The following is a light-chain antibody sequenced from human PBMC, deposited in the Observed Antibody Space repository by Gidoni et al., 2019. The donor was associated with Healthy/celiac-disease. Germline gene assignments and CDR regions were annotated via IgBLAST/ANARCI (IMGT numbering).Light chain of an antibody. V-gene: IGKV3-11*01. CDR3: QQRSNWAAVT. CDR1: QSVSSY. Sequence: EIVLTPSPATLSLSPGERATLSCRASQSVSSYLAWYQQKPGQAPRLLIYDASNRATGIPARFSGSGSGTDFTLTISSLEPEDFAVYYCQQRSNWAAVTFGQGTRLEIK. CDR2: DAS. J-gene: IGKJ5*01.